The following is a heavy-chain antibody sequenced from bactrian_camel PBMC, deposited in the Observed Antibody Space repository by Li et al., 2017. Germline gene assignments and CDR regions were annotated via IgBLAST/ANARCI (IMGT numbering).Heavy chain of an antibody. CDR3: AATLRGRGSSKCPSEYDY. D-gene: IGHD1*01. Sequence: HVQLVESGGGSVQAGGSLRLSCAAPGFTFRHCIGWFRQAPGKDREGVAAIDPDGSTSYADSVKGRFSISRYNAKNTLYLQMDSLKPEDTAKYYCAATLRGRGSSKCPSEYDYWGQGTQVTVS. CDR2: IDPDGST. J-gene: IGHJ4*01. CDR1: GFTFRHC. V-gene: IGHV3S55*01.